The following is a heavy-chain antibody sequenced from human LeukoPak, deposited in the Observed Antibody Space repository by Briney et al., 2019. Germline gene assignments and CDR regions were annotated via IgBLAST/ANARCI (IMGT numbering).Heavy chain of an antibody. CDR2: INPNSGGT. CDR3: ARDRGIAVAAGTSEY. J-gene: IGHJ4*02. D-gene: IGHD6-19*01. V-gene: IGHV1-2*02. Sequence: GASVKVSCKASGYTFTGYYMHWVRQAPGQGLEWMGWINPNSGGTNYAQKFQGRVTMTRDTSISTAYMELSRLRSDDTAVYYCARDRGIAVAAGTSEYWGQGTLVTVSS. CDR1: GYTFTGYY.